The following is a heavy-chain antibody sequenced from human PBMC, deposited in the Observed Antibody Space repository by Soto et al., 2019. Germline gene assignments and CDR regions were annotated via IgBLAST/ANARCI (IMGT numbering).Heavy chain of an antibody. CDR2: ISYDGSDK. CDR3: ARDYYKYYDSSGYYRSPAY. Sequence: QVQLVESGGGVVQPGRSPRLSCAASGFTFSSYALHWVRQAPGKGLAWVALISYDGSDKDYADSVKGRFTISRDNSRNPVFLQMNSLRAEDTAVYYCARDYYKYYDSSGYYRSPAYWGQGTLVTVSS. J-gene: IGHJ4*02. D-gene: IGHD3-22*01. V-gene: IGHV3-30-3*01. CDR1: GFTFSSYA.